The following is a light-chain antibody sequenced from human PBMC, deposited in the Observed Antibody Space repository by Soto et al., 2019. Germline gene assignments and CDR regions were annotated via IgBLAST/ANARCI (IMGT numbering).Light chain of an antibody. V-gene: IGKV1-5*01. CDR2: DVS. Sequence: DIQMTQSPSSLSASVGDSVTITCRASQSISSWLAWYQQKPGKAPKLLIYDVSSLESGVPSRFSGSGSGTEFTLTISSLQPDDFATYYCQHYNSYSEAVGQGTKVDIK. CDR1: QSISSW. CDR3: QHYNSYSEA. J-gene: IGKJ1*01.